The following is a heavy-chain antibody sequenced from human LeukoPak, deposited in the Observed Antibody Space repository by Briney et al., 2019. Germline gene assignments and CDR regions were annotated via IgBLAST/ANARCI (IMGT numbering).Heavy chain of an antibody. J-gene: IGHJ2*01. CDR2: IYYSGST. CDR1: GGSISNAAYY. Sequence: SETLSLTCTVSGGSISNAAYYWSWIRQHPGKGLEWIGYIYYSGSTYYNPSLKSRVTISVDTSKNQFSLELSSVTAADTAVYYCASYIAARAYWYFDLWGRGTLVTVSS. CDR3: ASYIAARAYWYFDL. D-gene: IGHD6-6*01. V-gene: IGHV4-31*03.